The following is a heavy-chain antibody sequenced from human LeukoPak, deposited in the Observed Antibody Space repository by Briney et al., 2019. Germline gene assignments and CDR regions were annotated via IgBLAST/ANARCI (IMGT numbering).Heavy chain of an antibody. J-gene: IGHJ4*02. CDR1: GFTFSSYG. D-gene: IGHD6-13*01. Sequence: GGSLRLSCAASGFTFSSYGMHWVRQAPGKGLEWMAFIRSDGSNKYYADSVKGRFTISRDNSKNTLYLQMNSLRAEDTAVYYCAREPMTYSSSWDYFDYWGQGTLVTVSS. CDR3: AREPMTYSSSWDYFDY. V-gene: IGHV3-30*02. CDR2: IRSDGSNK.